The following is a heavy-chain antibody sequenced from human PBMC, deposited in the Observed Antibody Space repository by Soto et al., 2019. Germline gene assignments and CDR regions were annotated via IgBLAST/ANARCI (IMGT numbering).Heavy chain of an antibody. CDR1: GGPISGSNC. V-gene: IGHV4-4*02. Sequence: PSETLSLTCAVSGGPISGSNCWTWVRQPPGKGLEWIGDVYHSGRTNYNPSLKSRVTISVDKSRNLFSLDLKSVTAADTAFYYCARSLSGPDYWGQGTLVTVS. J-gene: IGHJ4*02. D-gene: IGHD1-26*01. CDR3: ARSLSGPDY. CDR2: VYHSGRT.